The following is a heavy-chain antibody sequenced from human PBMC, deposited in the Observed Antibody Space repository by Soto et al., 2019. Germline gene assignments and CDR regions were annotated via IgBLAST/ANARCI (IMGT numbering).Heavy chain of an antibody. D-gene: IGHD6-13*01. J-gene: IGHJ4*02. V-gene: IGHV4-34*01. CDR1: GGSFGGYY. CDR3: ARGRSQSSSYDGDFDY. CDR2: INHSGST. Sequence: PSETLSLTCAVYGGSFGGYYWSWIRQPPGKGLEWIGEINHSGSTNYNPSLKSRVTISVDTSKNQFSLKLSSVTAADTAVYYCARGRSQSSSYDGDFDYWGQGTLVTVSS.